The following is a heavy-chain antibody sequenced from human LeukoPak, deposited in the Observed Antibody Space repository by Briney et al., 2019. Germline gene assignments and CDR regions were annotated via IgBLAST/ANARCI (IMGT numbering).Heavy chain of an antibody. D-gene: IGHD6-13*01. V-gene: IGHV3-21*01. CDR3: ARDLTAAAAEYYFDY. Sequence: GGSLRLSCAASGFTFSNYAIYWVRQAPGKGLEWVSSISSSSSYIYYADSVKGRFTISRDNAKNSLYLQMNSLRAEDTAVYYCARDLTAAAAEYYFDYWGQGTLVTVSS. CDR1: GFTFSNYA. J-gene: IGHJ4*02. CDR2: ISSSSSYI.